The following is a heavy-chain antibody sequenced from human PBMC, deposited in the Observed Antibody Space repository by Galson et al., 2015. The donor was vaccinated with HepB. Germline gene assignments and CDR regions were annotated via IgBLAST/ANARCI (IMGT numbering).Heavy chain of an antibody. CDR3: ARDGYGDYNAYYYYYGMDV. CDR2: MNPNSGNT. CDR1: GYTFTSYD. Sequence: SVKVSCKASGYTFTSYDINWVRQATGQGLEWMGWMNPNSGNTGYAQKFQGRVTMTRNTSISTAYMELSSLRSEDTAVYYCARDGYGDYNAYYYYYGMDVWGQGTTVTVSS. V-gene: IGHV1-8*01. D-gene: IGHD4-17*01. J-gene: IGHJ6*02.